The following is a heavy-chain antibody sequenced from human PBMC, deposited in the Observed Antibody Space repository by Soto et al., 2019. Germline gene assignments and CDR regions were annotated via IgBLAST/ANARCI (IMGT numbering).Heavy chain of an antibody. CDR2: ISSSGSTV. V-gene: IGHV3-11*04. J-gene: IGHJ6*02. D-gene: IGHD3-22*01. CDR1: GFTFRDYY. Sequence: GGSLRLSCAASGFTFRDYYMSWIRQAPGKGLEWLSYISSSGSTVFYADSLKGRFTVSRDNAKNALYLQMNSLRAEDTAVYYCARDPYSSGYSSYGMDVWGQGTTVTVSS. CDR3: ARDPYSSGYSSYGMDV.